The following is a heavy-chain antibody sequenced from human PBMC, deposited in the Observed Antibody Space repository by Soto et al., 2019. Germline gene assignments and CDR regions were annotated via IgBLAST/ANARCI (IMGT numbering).Heavy chain of an antibody. D-gene: IGHD3-22*01. V-gene: IGHV4-59*01. CDR1: GGSISTYY. J-gene: IGHJ4*02. Sequence: LSLTCTVSGGSISTYYWSWIRQPPGKGLEWIGNIHYSGTTNYKPSLKSRVTISVDTSKNQFSLKLSSVTAADTAVYYCASSAPDYYYDRSGFDYWGQGALVTVSS. CDR2: IHYSGTT. CDR3: ASSAPDYYYDRSGFDY.